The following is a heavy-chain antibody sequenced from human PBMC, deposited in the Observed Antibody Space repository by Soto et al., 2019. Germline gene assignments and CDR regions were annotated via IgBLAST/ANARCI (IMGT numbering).Heavy chain of an antibody. Sequence: GGSLRLSCAASGFTFSSYAMHWVRQAPGKGLEWVAVISYDGSNKYYADSVKGRFTISRDNSKNTLYLQMNSLRAEDTAVYYCARGYCSGGSCYVVYYYYGMDVWGQGTTVTVSS. CDR3: ARGYCSGGSCYVVYYYYGMDV. V-gene: IGHV3-30-3*01. D-gene: IGHD2-15*01. CDR2: ISYDGSNK. J-gene: IGHJ6*02. CDR1: GFTFSSYA.